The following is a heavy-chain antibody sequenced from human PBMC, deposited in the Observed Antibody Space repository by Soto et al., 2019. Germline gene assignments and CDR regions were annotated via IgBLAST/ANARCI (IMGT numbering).Heavy chain of an antibody. J-gene: IGHJ6*02. V-gene: IGHV3-53*02. CDR3: AGEVGSGGWYYYYFGMDA. D-gene: IGHD6-19*01. Sequence: EVQLVETGGGLIQPGGSLRLSCAASGLTVRSNYMSWVRQAPRKGLEWVSLIFSGGSTYYADSVKGRFTISRDNSKNMVYLQMNSLRAEDTAVYYCAGEVGSGGWYYYYFGMDAWGQGTTVTVSS. CDR1: GLTVRSNY. CDR2: IFSGGST.